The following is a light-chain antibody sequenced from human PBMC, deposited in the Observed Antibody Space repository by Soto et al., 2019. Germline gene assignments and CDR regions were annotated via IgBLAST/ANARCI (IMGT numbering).Light chain of an antibody. CDR2: DTS. CDR3: QLYVSSPWT. J-gene: IGKJ1*01. Sequence: EIVLTQSPGTLSLSPGERATLSCRASQSVTSSYLAWYQQKPGQAPRLLISDTSSRATGIPDRFRGSGSGTDFTLTISRLGPEDFGVYYCQLYVSSPWTFGQGTKVEIK. V-gene: IGKV3-20*01. CDR1: QSVTSSY.